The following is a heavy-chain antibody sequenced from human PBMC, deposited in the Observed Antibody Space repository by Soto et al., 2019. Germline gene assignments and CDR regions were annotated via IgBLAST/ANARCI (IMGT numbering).Heavy chain of an antibody. V-gene: IGHV3-23*01. J-gene: IGHJ6*02. CDR2: ISGSGGST. Sequence: GGSLRLSCAASGFTFSSYAMSWVRQAPGKGLEWVSAISGSGGSTYYADSVKGRFTISRDNSKNTLYLQMNSLRAEDTAVYYCAKDPLNDSSGYYHYYYYYGMDVWGQGTTVTVSS. D-gene: IGHD3-22*01. CDR3: AKDPLNDSSGYYHYYYYYGMDV. CDR1: GFTFSSYA.